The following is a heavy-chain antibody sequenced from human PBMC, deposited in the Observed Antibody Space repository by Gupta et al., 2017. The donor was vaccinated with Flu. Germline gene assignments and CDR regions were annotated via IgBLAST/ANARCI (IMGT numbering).Heavy chain of an antibody. CDR3: ARDDDTSSHYSDLRH. V-gene: IGHV3-33*01. J-gene: IGHJ1*01. CDR1: GFTFANYG. CDR2: FWADGTKK. D-gene: IGHD3-22*01. Sequence: QVQLVESGGGVVQPGRSLRVSCAASGFTFANYGIHWVRQAQGKGLEWVAVFWADGTKKYYADSVKGRFTVSRDIFKKTLYLQMDSLRAEDTAVYRWARDDDTSSHYSDLRHWGQGTLVTVSS.